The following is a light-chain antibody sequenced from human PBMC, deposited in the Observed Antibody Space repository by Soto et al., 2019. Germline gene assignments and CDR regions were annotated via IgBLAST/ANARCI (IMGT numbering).Light chain of an antibody. J-gene: IGKJ3*01. V-gene: IGKV3-20*01. CDR2: GAS. Sequence: EIVLTQSPGTLSLSPGERATLSCRASQSVSSSYLAWYQQKPGQAPRLLIYGASSRATGIPDRFSGSGSGTDFTLTISRLEPEAFAVYYCQQYGSSSFTVGPGTKWISN. CDR1: QSVSSSY. CDR3: QQYGSSSFT.